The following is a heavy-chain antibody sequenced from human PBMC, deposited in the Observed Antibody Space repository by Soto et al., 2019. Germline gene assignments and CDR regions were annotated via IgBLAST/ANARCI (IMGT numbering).Heavy chain of an antibody. D-gene: IGHD6-13*01. V-gene: IGHV4-31*03. J-gene: IGHJ5*02. CDR1: GASINSGGFY. Sequence: QVHLQESGPGLVKSSRTLSLTCSVSGASINSGGFYWSWVRQFPGKGLEWIGYIDYRGRTFYNPSLKSRATISRDTSKNQFSLEVHSVTAADTAVFFCARVSAAGTRWFDPWGQGTLVTVSS. CDR2: IDYRGRT. CDR3: ARVSAAGTRWFDP.